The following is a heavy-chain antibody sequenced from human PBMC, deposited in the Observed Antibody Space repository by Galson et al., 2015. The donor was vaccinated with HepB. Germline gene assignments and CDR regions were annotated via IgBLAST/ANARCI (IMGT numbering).Heavy chain of an antibody. V-gene: IGHV3-23*01. D-gene: IGHD6-19*01. CDR2: ISGSGGNT. Sequence: SLRLSCAASGFTFSSYAMSWVRQAPGKGLEWVSAISGSGGNTYYADPVKGRFTISRDNSKNTLYLQMNSLRAEDSAVYFCAKGIKQWLRPYYFDYWGQGTLVTVSS. CDR1: GFTFSSYA. CDR3: AKGIKQWLRPYYFDY. J-gene: IGHJ4*02.